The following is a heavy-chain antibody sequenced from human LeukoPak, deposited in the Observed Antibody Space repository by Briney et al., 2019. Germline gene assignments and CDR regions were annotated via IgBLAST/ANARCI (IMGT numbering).Heavy chain of an antibody. Sequence: ASVKVSCKASGYTFTSYDINWARQAPGQGLEWMGWMNPNSGNTGYAQKFQGRVTITRNTSISTAYMELSSLRSEDTAVYYCARAREDPGIDYWGQGTLVTVSS. CDR3: ARAREDPGIDY. J-gene: IGHJ4*02. CDR1: GYTFTSYD. D-gene: IGHD3-10*01. CDR2: MNPNSGNT. V-gene: IGHV1-8*03.